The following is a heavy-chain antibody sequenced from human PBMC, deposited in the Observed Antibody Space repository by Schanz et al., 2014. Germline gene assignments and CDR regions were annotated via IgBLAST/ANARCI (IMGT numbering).Heavy chain of an antibody. CDR3: AKDSTHIDIVLVPTAIDY. D-gene: IGHD2-2*01. CDR1: GFTFSSYG. Sequence: QVQLVESGGGVVQFGRSLRLSCVASGFTFSSYGMHWVRQAPGKGPEWVAVIWSDGSTKYYADSVKGRFTISRDNSKNTLYLHMNTLRSEDTAVYYCAKDSTHIDIVLVPTAIDYWGQGTLVTVSS. CDR2: IWSDGSTK. V-gene: IGHV3-33*06. J-gene: IGHJ4*02.